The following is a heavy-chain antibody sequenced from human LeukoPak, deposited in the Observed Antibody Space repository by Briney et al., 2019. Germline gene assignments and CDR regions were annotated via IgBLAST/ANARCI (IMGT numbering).Heavy chain of an antibody. CDR2: ISGSGSNT. Sequence: GGSLRLSCAASGITFSGPGMSWVRQAPGKGLEWVSTISGSGSNTHYADSVKGRFTISRDNYKDTLYMQMNSLRVEDTAVYYCAKEGGYGELSSYFDYWGQGTLVTVSS. CDR3: AKEGGYGELSSYFDY. J-gene: IGHJ4*02. CDR1: GITFSGPG. V-gene: IGHV3-23*01. D-gene: IGHD3-16*02.